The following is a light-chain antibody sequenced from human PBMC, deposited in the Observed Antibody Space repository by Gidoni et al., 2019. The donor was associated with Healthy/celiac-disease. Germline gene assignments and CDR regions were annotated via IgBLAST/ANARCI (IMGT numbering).Light chain of an antibody. Sequence: QAVVTLEPSLTVSLGGTVTLTCGSSPGAVTSGHYPYWFQQKPGQAPRSLIYDTSNKHSWTPARFSGSLLGGKAALTLSGAQPEDEAEYYCLLSYSGARIFGTGTKVTVL. V-gene: IGLV7-46*01. J-gene: IGLJ1*01. CDR1: PGAVTSGHY. CDR3: LLSYSGARI. CDR2: DTS.